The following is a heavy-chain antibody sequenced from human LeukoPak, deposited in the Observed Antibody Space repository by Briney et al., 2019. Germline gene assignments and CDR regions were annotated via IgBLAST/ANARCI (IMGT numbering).Heavy chain of an antibody. Sequence: SETLSLTCTVSGGSISSSSYYWGWIRQPPGKGLEWIGSIYYSGSTYYNPSLKSRVTISVDTSKNQFSLKLSSVTAADTAVYYCARINVVVAADYFDYWGQGTLVTVSS. J-gene: IGHJ4*02. CDR1: GGSISSSSYY. CDR3: ARINVVVAADYFDY. D-gene: IGHD2-15*01. CDR2: IYYSGST. V-gene: IGHV4-39*07.